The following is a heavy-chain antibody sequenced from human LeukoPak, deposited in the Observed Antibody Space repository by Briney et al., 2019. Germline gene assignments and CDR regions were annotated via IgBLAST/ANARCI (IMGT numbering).Heavy chain of an antibody. CDR1: GFTFSDYY. CDR3: ARRRYNWNAIDY. V-gene: IGHV3-11*01. D-gene: IGHD1-20*01. Sequence: KTGGSLRLSCAASGFTFSDYYMNWIRQAPGKGLEWVSYISSSGSTIYYADSVKGRFTISRDNAKNSLYLQMNSLRTEDTAVYYCARRRYNWNAIDYWGQGTLVTVSS. CDR2: ISSSGSTI. J-gene: IGHJ4*02.